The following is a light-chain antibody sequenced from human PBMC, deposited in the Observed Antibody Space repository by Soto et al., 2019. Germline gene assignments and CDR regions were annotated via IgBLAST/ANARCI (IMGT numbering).Light chain of an antibody. CDR1: QSVSSN. J-gene: IGKJ1*01. CDR3: QQYDTWPRT. V-gene: IGKV3-15*01. CDR2: GAS. Sequence: EIVMTQSPATLSVSPGERATLSFKASQSVSSNLAWYQQKPGQAPRLLISGASTRAIGIPARFSGSRSGTEFTLTISSRQSEYFAVYYCQQYDTWPRTFGQGTKVEIK.